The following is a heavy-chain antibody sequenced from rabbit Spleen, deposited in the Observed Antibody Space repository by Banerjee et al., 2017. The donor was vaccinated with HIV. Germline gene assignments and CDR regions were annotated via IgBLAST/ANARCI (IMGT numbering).Heavy chain of an antibody. J-gene: IGHJ4*01. CDR2: INAATAKP. D-gene: IGHD1-1*01. CDR3: ARDLVGVIGWNFYL. CDR1: GFSFSSSDY. Sequence: QSLEESGGGLGQPEGSLALTCKDSGFSFSSSDYICWVRQAPGKGLELIACINAATAKPVYATWAKGRFTISRTSSTTVTLRMTSLTAADTATYFCARDLVGVIGWNFYLWGPGTLVTVS. V-gene: IGHV1S40*01.